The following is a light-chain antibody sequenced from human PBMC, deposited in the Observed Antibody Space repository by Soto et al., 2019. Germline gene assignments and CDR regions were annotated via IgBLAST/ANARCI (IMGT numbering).Light chain of an antibody. CDR2: DAS. V-gene: IGKV1-33*01. Sequence: DIQMTQSPSSLSASVGDRVTITYQASQDISKYLNWYQQKPGKAPKLLIYDASNLETGVPSRFSGSGSVTDFTFTISSLQPEDIATYFCQQYSDLPFTFGGGAKVEIK. J-gene: IGKJ4*01. CDR3: QQYSDLPFT. CDR1: QDISKY.